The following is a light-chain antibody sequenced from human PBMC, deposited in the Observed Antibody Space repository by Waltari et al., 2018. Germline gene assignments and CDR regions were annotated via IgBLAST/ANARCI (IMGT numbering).Light chain of an antibody. CDR2: DVA. V-gene: IGLV2-23*02. Sequence: QSALTQPASVSGSPGQSIIISCPGTNSDVGGYNYVSWYQQRPGEVPKLLIYDVAKRPSVVSDRFSGAKYGNTASLTISGLLPEDEADYDCCSYAGTNSLVFGGGTRLTVL. J-gene: IGLJ2*01. CDR1: NSDVGGYNY. CDR3: CSYAGTNSLV.